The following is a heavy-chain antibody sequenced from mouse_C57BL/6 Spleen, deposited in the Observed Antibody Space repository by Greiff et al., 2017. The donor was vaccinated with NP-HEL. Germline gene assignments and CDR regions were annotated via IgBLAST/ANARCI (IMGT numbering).Heavy chain of an antibody. Sequence: EVMLVESGGGLVKPGGSLKLSCAASGFTFSSYAMSWVRQTPEKRLEWVATISDGGSYTYYPDNVKGRFTISRDNAKNNLYLQMSHLKSEDTAMYYCARGGSFPYYFDYWGQGTTLTVSS. V-gene: IGHV5-4*03. D-gene: IGHD1-1*01. CDR1: GFTFSSYA. CDR3: ARGGSFPYYFDY. CDR2: ISDGGSYT. J-gene: IGHJ2*01.